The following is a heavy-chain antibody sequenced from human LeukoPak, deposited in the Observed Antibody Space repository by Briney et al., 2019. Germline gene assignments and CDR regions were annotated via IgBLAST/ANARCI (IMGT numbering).Heavy chain of an antibody. J-gene: IGHJ4*02. D-gene: IGHD1-1*01. V-gene: IGHV4-59*12. CDR2: IYYSGST. Sequence: SGTLSLTCAVSGGSISNSYWSWIRQPPGKGLEWIGYIYYSGSTNYNPSLKSRVTISVDTSKNQFSLKLSSVTAADTAVYYCARLRDLYNVFDYWGQGTLVTVSS. CDR1: GGSISNSY. CDR3: ARLRDLYNVFDY.